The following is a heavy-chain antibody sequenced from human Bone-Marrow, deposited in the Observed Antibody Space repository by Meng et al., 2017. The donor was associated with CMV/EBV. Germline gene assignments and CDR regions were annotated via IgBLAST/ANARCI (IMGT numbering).Heavy chain of an antibody. CDR1: GFTFSSYY. CDR3: ARDQGVFGVVIPYGMDV. Sequence: GGSLRLSCAASGFTFSSYYMSWIRQAPGKGLEWVSYISSSGSTIYYADSVKGRFTISRDNAKNSLYLQMNSLRAEDTAVYYCARDQGVFGVVIPYGMDVWGQGTTVTVSS. J-gene: IGHJ6*02. D-gene: IGHD3-3*01. V-gene: IGHV3-11*01. CDR2: ISSSGSTI.